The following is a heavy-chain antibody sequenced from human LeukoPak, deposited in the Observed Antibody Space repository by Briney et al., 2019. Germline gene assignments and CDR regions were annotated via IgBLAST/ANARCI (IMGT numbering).Heavy chain of an antibody. CDR1: GGSISSYY. J-gene: IGHJ6*03. CDR2: IYYSGST. CDR3: ARDSGDNWNDRFSYYYYYYMDV. D-gene: IGHD1-20*01. V-gene: IGHV4-59*12. Sequence: PSETLSLTCTVSGGSISSYYWSWIRQPPGKGLEWIGYIYYSGSTNYNPSLKSRVTISVDTSKNQFSLKLSSVTAADTAVYYCARDSGDNWNDRFSYYYYYYMDVWGKGTTVTVSS.